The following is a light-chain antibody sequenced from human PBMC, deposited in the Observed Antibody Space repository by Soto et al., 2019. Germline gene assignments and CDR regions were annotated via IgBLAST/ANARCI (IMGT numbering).Light chain of an antibody. J-gene: IGLJ2*01. CDR2: DVN. CDR3: SAYTSSNNPAV. CDR1: SSDVGGYNY. V-gene: IGLV2-14*01. Sequence: QSALTQPASVSGAPGQSITISCTGTSSDVGGYNYVSWYQQYPGKAPKLMIYDVNNRPSGVSNRFSGSKSGNTASLTISGLQAEDEAYYYCSAYTSSNNPAVLGGGTKLTVL.